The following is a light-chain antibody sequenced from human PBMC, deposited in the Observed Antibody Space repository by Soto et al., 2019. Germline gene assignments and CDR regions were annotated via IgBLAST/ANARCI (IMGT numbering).Light chain of an antibody. V-gene: IGKV3-15*01. J-gene: IGKJ2*01. CDR1: QSVSSN. CDR2: GAS. Sequence: EIVMTQSPATLSVSPGERATLSCRASQSVSSNLAWYQQKPGQAPRLLIYGASTRATGLPARFSGSGSGTEFTLTISSLQSEDFAVYYCKQYNYWPPLYTFGQGTKLQIK. CDR3: KQYNYWPPLYT.